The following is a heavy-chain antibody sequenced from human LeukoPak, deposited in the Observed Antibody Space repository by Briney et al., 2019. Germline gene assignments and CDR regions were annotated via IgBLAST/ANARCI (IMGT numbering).Heavy chain of an antibody. J-gene: IGHJ6*02. CDR1: GFTFSSYA. CDR3: AKEGLHYYYYGMDV. Sequence: PGGSLRLSCAASGFTFSSYAMSWVRQAPGKGLEWVSAISGSGGSTYYADSVKGRFTISRDDSKNTLYLQMNSLRAEDTAVYYCAKEGLHYYYYGMDVWGQGTTVTVSS. V-gene: IGHV3-23*01. CDR2: ISGSGGST.